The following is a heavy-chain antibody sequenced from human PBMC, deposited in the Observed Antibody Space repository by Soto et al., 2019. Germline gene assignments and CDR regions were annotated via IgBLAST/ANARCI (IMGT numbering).Heavy chain of an antibody. J-gene: IGHJ6*02. Sequence: QVQLVQSGADVKKPGASVKVSCKASGYTFTSYYMHWVRQAPGQGLEWMGIINPSGTTTDYAKKFQGRVNMTSDTSTSTYYMELSSLRSEDTAVYYFARTKIASHYYYGMDVWGQGTKVTVSS. V-gene: IGHV1-46*01. D-gene: IGHD2-2*01. CDR1: GYTFTSYY. CDR3: ARTKIASHYYYGMDV. CDR2: INPSGTTT.